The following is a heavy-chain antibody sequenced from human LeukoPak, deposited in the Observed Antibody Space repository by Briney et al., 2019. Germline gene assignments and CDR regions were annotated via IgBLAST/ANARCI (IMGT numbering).Heavy chain of an antibody. J-gene: IGHJ4*02. CDR1: GFNFSRYE. CDR3: ARAILKYYYDSSGARKPYYFDY. Sequence: GGNLRLSCTASGFNFSRYEMKWVRQAPGQGLEWLSTTSGSGYTGSYVDSVKGRFTISRDNAKTSLYLQMNSLRAEDTAVYYCARAILKYYYDSSGARKPYYFDYWGQGTLVTVSS. CDR2: TSGSGYTG. D-gene: IGHD3-22*01. V-gene: IGHV3-48*03.